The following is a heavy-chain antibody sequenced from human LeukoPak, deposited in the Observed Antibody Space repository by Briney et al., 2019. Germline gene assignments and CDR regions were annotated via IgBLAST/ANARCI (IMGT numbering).Heavy chain of an antibody. CDR3: AKVRRPLVMGVYFDY. CDR2: IKSKTDGGTT. Sequence: GGSLRLSCAASGFTFSNAWMSWVRQAPGKGLEWVGRIKSKTDGGTTDYAAPVKGRFTISRDDSKNTLYLQMNSLKTEDTAVYYCAKVRRPLVMGVYFDYWGQGTLVTVSS. J-gene: IGHJ4*02. D-gene: IGHD2-8*01. V-gene: IGHV3-15*01. CDR1: GFTFSNAW.